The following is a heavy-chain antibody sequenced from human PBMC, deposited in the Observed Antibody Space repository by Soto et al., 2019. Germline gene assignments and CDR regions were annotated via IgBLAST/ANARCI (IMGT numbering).Heavy chain of an antibody. CDR2: INAGNGNT. CDR1: GYTFTSYA. V-gene: IGHV1-3*01. J-gene: IGHJ4*02. CDR3: ARDLGGWPDY. Sequence: ASVKVSCKASGYTFTSYAMHWVRQAPGQRLEWMGWINAGNGNTKCSQKFQGGVTITRDTSASTAYMELSSLRSEDTAVYYCARDLGGWPDYWGQGTLVTVSS. D-gene: IGHD2-15*01.